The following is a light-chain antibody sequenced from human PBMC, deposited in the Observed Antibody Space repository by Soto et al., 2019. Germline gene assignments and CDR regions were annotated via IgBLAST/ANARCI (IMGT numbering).Light chain of an antibody. V-gene: IGLV2-14*01. CDR3: SSQTSANTYV. CDR2: AVA. Sequence: QSVLTQPASVSGSPGQSITISCTGTRSDIGNYNRVSWYQQHPGKAPKLMIYAVADRPSGVPDRFSGSKSGNTASLTISGLQAEDEADYYCSSQTSANTYVFGTGTQLTVL. J-gene: IGLJ1*01. CDR1: RSDIGNYNR.